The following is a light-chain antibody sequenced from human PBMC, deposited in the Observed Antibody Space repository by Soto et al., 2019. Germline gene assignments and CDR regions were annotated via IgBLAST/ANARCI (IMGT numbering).Light chain of an antibody. Sequence: IILTQSPSALSWSTRKRATPFLRASQNISSYLIWYQQKPGQAPRLLIYDVSNRATGIPARFSGSGSGTDFSLTISSLEPEDFAVYYCQQRSHRPRPFGQGTKVDIK. CDR2: DVS. CDR3: QQRSHRPRP. J-gene: IGKJ1*01. CDR1: QNISSY. V-gene: IGKV3-11*01.